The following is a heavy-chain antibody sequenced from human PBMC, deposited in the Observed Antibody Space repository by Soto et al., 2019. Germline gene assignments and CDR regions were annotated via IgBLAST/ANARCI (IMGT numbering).Heavy chain of an antibody. V-gene: IGHV4-59*01. CDR3: AAGEASSRNLAPYYLDF. D-gene: IGHD6-13*01. CDR1: GGSMRNYF. CDR2: IHYSGTT. Sequence: LSLTCTVSGGSMRNYFWTWIRQPPGKGLEWIGYIHYSGTTSFFPSYNPSLRSRVTISEDTSENQFSLKLLSVTTADTAVYFCAAGEASSRNLAPYYLDFWGQGTLVTVSS. J-gene: IGHJ4*02.